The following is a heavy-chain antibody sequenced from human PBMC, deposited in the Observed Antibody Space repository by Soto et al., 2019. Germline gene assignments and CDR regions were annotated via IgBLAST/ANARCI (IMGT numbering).Heavy chain of an antibody. CDR3: ARGGALSTSWYWGDGLDS. CDR2: TIPVFGTP. J-gene: IGHJ4*02. D-gene: IGHD6-13*01. Sequence: SVKVSCKASGYSFSSHAITWGRQAPGQGLEWMGGTIPVFGTPSYAQKFQGRVTISADKSTNTSYLELRSLRSEDTAVYYCARGGALSTSWYWGDGLDSWGQGTQVTVSS. V-gene: IGHV1-69*06. CDR1: GYSFSSHA.